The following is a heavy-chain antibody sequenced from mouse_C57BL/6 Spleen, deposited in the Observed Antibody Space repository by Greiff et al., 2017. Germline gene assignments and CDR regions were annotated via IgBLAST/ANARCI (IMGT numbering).Heavy chain of an antibody. CDR3: ARWDDYDPYYAMDY. CDR2: INPSTGGT. V-gene: IGHV1-42*01. CDR1: GYSFTGYY. J-gene: IGHJ4*01. D-gene: IGHD2-4*01. Sequence: VQLQQSGPELVKPGASVKISCKASGYSFTGYYMNWVKQSPEKSLEWIGEINPSTGGTTYNQKFKAKATLTVDKSSSPAYMQLKSLTSEDSAVYYCARWDDYDPYYAMDYWGQGTSVTVSS.